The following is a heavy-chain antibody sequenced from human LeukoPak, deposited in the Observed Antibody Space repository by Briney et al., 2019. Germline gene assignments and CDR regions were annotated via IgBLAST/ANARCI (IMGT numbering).Heavy chain of an antibody. V-gene: IGHV4-59*01. CDR3: ARVGRGDHTWGSYSCDH. CDR2: VSSSGRT. CDR1: SDSFSNYH. Sequence: PSETLSLTCTVSSDSFSNYHRSWLWQPPGKGLEWIGYVSSSGRTSYSPSLKSRVTISVDTSKNQFSLNLSSVTAADTAVYYCARVGRGDHTWGSYSCDHWGQGTLVSVSS. J-gene: IGHJ4*02. D-gene: IGHD3-16*01.